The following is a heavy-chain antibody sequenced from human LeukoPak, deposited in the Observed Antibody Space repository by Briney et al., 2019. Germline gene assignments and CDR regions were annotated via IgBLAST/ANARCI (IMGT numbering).Heavy chain of an antibody. CDR2: ISYDGSNK. J-gene: IGHJ4*02. V-gene: IGHV3-30*18. CDR3: AKAYYYDSSGYYFPFDY. D-gene: IGHD3-22*01. Sequence: GGSLRLSCAASGFTFSSYGMHWVRQAPGKGLEWVAVISYDGSNKYYADSVKGRFTISRDNSKNTLYLQMNSLRAEDTAVYYCAKAYYYDSSGYYFPFDYWGQGTLVTVSS. CDR1: GFTFSSYG.